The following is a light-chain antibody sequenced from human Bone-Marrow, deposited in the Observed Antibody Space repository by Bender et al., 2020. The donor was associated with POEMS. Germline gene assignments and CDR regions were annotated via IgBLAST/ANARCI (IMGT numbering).Light chain of an antibody. CDR1: SSNIGGNA. CDR3: SSYAGNNNLI. J-gene: IGLJ2*01. Sequence: QSVLTQPPSASGTPGQRVTISCSGSSSNIGGNAVNWWQQLPGTAPKLLIYGNDQRPSGVPDRFSGSKSGTSASLAISGLQSEDEAEYYCSSYAGNNNLIFGGGTKVTV. V-gene: IGLV1-44*01. CDR2: GND.